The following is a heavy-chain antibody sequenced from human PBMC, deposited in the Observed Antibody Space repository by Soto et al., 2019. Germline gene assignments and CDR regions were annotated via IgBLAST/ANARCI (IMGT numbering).Heavy chain of an antibody. CDR2: IYWNDDK. J-gene: IGHJ3*02. D-gene: IGHD3-3*01. CDR1: GFSLSTNGVG. Sequence: QITLTESGPTLVSPTQTLTLTCTFSGFSLSTNGVGVGWIRQPPGKALEWLALIYWNDDKVYKPSLRRRVTITKDTSKNQVVLVMTNMDPADTATYYCAHHPTYYDSWTGLYVEDALDIWGQGTMVTVSS. V-gene: IGHV2-5*01. CDR3: AHHPTYYDSWTGLYVEDALDI.